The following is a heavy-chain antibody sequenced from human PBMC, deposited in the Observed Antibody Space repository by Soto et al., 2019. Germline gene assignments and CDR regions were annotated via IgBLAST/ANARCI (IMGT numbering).Heavy chain of an antibody. J-gene: IGHJ4*02. Sequence: EVQLLESGGGLVQPGGSLRLSCAASGFTFSSYAMSWVRQAPGKGLEWVSAISGSGGSTYYADSVKGRFTISRDNSKNPRYLQMNSLRAEDTAVDYRAKDPPYYYDILTGYYSHQLYYFDYLGQGTLVTVSS. D-gene: IGHD3-9*01. V-gene: IGHV3-23*01. CDR1: GFTFSSYA. CDR3: AKDPPYYYDILTGYYSHQLYYFDY. CDR2: ISGSGGST.